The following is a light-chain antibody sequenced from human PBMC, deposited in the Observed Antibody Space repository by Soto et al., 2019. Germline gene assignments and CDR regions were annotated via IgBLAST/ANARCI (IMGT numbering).Light chain of an antibody. J-gene: IGLJ2*01. V-gene: IGLV1-44*01. CDR2: DNI. Sequence: QSVLTQPPSASGTSGQRVTISCSGTDSNIGRNPANWYHQVPGTAPSLLIYDNIQRPSGVPDRFSGSKSGTSAFLAISGLQSEDEADYYCATWDDSLSGYVVFGGGTKLTV. CDR3: ATWDDSLSGYVV. CDR1: DSNIGRNP.